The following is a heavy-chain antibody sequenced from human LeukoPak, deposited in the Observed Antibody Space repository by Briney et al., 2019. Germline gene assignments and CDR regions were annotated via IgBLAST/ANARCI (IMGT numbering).Heavy chain of an antibody. CDR1: GGTFSSYA. CDR3: ARDPSYGDFDY. J-gene: IGHJ4*02. D-gene: IGHD4-17*01. Sequence: GASVKVSCKASGGTFSSYAISWVRQAPGQGLEWMGGIIPIFGTANYAQKLQGRVTMTTDTSTSTAYMELRSLRSDDTAVYYCARDPSYGDFDYWGQGTLVTVSS. V-gene: IGHV1-69*05. CDR2: IIPIFGTA.